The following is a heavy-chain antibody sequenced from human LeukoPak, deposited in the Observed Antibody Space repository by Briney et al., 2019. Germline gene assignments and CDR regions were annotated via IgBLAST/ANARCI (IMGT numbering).Heavy chain of an antibody. D-gene: IGHD2-21*02. CDR2: IRSSGSSV. CDR3: AREGVTAPGDY. V-gene: IGHV3-48*03. CDR1: GSTFSNYE. Sequence: GGSLRLSCAASGSTFSNYEMNWVRQAPGKGLEWVSYIRSSGSSVYYADSVKGRFTISRGNAKNSLYLQMNSLRAEDTAVYYRAREGVTAPGDYWGQGTLVTVSS. J-gene: IGHJ4*02.